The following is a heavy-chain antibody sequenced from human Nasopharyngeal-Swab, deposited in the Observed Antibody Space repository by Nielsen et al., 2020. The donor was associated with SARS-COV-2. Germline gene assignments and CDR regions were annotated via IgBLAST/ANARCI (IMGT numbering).Heavy chain of an antibody. J-gene: IGHJ4*02. CDR2: ISGSGGST. Sequence: GESLKISCAASGFTFSSYAMSWVRQAPGKGLEWVSAISGSGGSTYYADSVKGRFTISRDNSKNTLYPQMNSLRAEDTAVYYCAKDGIVGATGGYWGQGTLVTVSS. V-gene: IGHV3-23*01. D-gene: IGHD1-26*01. CDR3: AKDGIVGATGGY. CDR1: GFTFSSYA.